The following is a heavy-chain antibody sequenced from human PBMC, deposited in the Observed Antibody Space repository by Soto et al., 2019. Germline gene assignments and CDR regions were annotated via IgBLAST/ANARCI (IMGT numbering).Heavy chain of an antibody. V-gene: IGHV4-4*01. CDR3: ARVPFVDNFDYYGMVV. D-gene: IGHD5-12*01. CDR1: GGSISSNHW. Sequence: QVQLRESRPGLVKPSVILSLTCAVSGGSISSNHWWNWVRQSPGKGLEWIGEIYHSGSTNDNLSLRRRITMSVDKSKNQFSLRLNSVPAADTATYCCARVPFVDNFDYYGMVVGGQGTRVTVSS. CDR2: IYHSGST. J-gene: IGHJ6*02.